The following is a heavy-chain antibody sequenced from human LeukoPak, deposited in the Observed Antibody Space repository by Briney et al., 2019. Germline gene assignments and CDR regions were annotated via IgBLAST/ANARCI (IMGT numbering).Heavy chain of an antibody. D-gene: IGHD4-17*01. V-gene: IGHV4-30-2*01. CDR2: IYHSGST. Sequence: SETLSLTCTVSGGSISSGRYYWSWIRQPPGKGLEWIGYIYHSGSTYYNPSLKSRVTISVDRSKNQFSLKLSSVTAADTAVYYCARSNTVTTRSNGMDVWGQGTMVTVSS. CDR3: ARSNTVTTRSNGMDV. J-gene: IGHJ6*02. CDR1: GGSISSGRYY.